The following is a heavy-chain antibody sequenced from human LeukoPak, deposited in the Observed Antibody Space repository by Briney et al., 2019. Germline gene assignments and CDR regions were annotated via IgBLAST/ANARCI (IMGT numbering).Heavy chain of an antibody. Sequence: GESRKISCKASGYSFTSNWIGWVRQMPGKGLEWMGIIYPGDSDTRYSPSFQGQVTIPAAKSISTAYLQWGSLKAPDTAMYYCARLGTGYYYGMDVWGQGTTVTVSS. D-gene: IGHD2-8*02. J-gene: IGHJ6*02. CDR1: GYSFTSNW. V-gene: IGHV5-51*01. CDR3: ARLGTGYYYGMDV. CDR2: IYPGDSDT.